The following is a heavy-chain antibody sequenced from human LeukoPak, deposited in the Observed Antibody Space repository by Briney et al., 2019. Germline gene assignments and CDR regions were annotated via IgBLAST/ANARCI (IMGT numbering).Heavy chain of an antibody. J-gene: IGHJ4*02. CDR1: GFTFSSYS. V-gene: IGHV3-21*01. CDR2: ISSSSYI. Sequence: GGSLRLSCAASGFTFSSYSMNWVRQAPGKGLEWVSSISSSSYIYYADSVKGRFTISRDNAKNSLYLQMNSLRAEDTAVYYCARDFAGYSSGWYYFDYWGQGTLVTVSS. CDR3: ARDFAGYSSGWYYFDY. D-gene: IGHD6-19*01.